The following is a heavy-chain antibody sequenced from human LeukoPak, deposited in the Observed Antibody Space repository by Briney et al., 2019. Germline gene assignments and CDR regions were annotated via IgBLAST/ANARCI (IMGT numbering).Heavy chain of an antibody. Sequence: SETLSLTCSVSGDTLLSGSHYWGWVRQSPGKGLEWIGSIYDGWSAYYNPSLKSRVSISVDTSKNQFSLKLTSATSADTAVYYCATQKWQRPAAFDTWGQGTRVAVSS. CDR1: GDTLLSGSHY. CDR2: IYDGWSA. D-gene: IGHD5-24*01. CDR3: ATQKWQRPAAFDT. J-gene: IGHJ3*02. V-gene: IGHV4-39*01.